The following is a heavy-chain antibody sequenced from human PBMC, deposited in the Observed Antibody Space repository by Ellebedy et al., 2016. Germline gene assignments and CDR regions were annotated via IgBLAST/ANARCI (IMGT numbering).Heavy chain of an antibody. Sequence: ASVKVSXXASGYIFTGYYIHWVRQAPGQGLEWMGCMNANSGGAKYAQKFQGRVTMTRDTSTSTAYMELSSLRSEDTAVYYCASHVGYCSGGSCATWFNPWGQGTLVTVSS. J-gene: IGHJ5*02. CDR1: GYIFTGYY. V-gene: IGHV1-2*02. CDR2: MNANSGGA. CDR3: ASHVGYCSGGSCATWFNP. D-gene: IGHD2-15*01.